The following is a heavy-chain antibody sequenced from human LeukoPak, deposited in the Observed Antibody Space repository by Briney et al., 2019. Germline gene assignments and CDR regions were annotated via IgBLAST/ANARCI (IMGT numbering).Heavy chain of an antibody. CDR1: GYTFTSYY. J-gene: IGHJ4*02. CDR3: ARRRHATLGVDY. V-gene: IGHV1-46*01. D-gene: IGHD1-26*01. Sequence: ASVKVSCKASGYTFTSYYMHWVRQAPGQGLEWMGIINPSGGSTSYAQKFQGRVTMTRDTSTSTVYMELSSLRSKDTAVYYCARRRHATLGVDYWGQGTLVTVSS. CDR2: INPSGGST.